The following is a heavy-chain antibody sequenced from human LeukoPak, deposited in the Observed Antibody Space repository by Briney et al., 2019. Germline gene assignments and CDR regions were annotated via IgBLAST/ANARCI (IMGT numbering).Heavy chain of an antibody. CDR3: ASGIAAAGTDYFDY. V-gene: IGHV1-2*02. CDR2: INPNSGGT. J-gene: IGHJ4*02. Sequence: ASVKVSCKASGYTFTGYYMHWVRQAPGHGLEWMGWINPNSGGTNYAQKFQGRVTMTRDTSISTAYMELSRLRSDDTAVYYCASGIAAAGTDYFDYWGQGTLVTVSS. D-gene: IGHD6-13*01. CDR1: GYTFTGYY.